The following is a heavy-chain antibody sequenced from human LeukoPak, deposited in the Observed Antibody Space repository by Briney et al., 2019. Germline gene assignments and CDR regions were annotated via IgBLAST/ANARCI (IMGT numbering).Heavy chain of an antibody. V-gene: IGHV3-7*03. CDR1: GFTFSSYW. Sequence: GGSLRLSCAASGFTFSSYWMSWARQAPGKGLEWVANIKQDGSEKYYVDSVKGRFTISRDNAKNSLYLQMNSLKTEDTAVYYCTTGLLNFDYWGQGTLVTVSS. CDR2: IKQDGSEK. CDR3: TTGLLNFDY. J-gene: IGHJ4*02. D-gene: IGHD2/OR15-2a*01.